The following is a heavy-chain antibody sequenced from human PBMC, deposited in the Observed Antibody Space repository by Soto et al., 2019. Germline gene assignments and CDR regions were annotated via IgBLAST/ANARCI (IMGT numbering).Heavy chain of an antibody. CDR2: VSAYNGNT. J-gene: IGHJ6*02. CDR3: AREDIAAAGNYYYYGMDV. D-gene: IGHD6-13*01. V-gene: IGHV1-18*01. Sequence: GASVKVSCKASGYTFTSYGISWVRQAPGQGLERMGWVSAYNGNTNYAQKLQGRVTMTTDTSTSTAYMELRSLRSDDTAVYYCAREDIAAAGNYYYYGMDVWGQGTTVTVSS. CDR1: GYTFTSYG.